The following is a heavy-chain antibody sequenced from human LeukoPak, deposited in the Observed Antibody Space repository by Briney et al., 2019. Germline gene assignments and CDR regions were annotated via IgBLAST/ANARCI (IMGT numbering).Heavy chain of an antibody. CDR1: GYTFTGYY. J-gene: IGHJ6*03. Sequence: ASVKVSCKASGYTFTGYYMHWVRQAPGQGLEWMGWMNPNSGNTGYAQKFQGRVTMTRNTSISTAYMELSSLRSEDTAVYYCARSGLGYCSSTSCWGYYYYYMDVWGKGTTVTISS. CDR3: ARSGLGYCSSTSCWGYYYYYMDV. V-gene: IGHV1-8*02. CDR2: MNPNSGNT. D-gene: IGHD2-2*01.